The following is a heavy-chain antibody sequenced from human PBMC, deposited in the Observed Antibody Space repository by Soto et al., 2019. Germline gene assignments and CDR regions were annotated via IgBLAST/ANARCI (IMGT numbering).Heavy chain of an antibody. D-gene: IGHD1-26*01. V-gene: IGHV1-24*01. J-gene: IGHJ3*02. CDR2: FDPEDGET. CDR3: ATDRGSYETLNAFDI. Sequence: RASVKVSCKVSGCTLTELSMHWVRQAPGKGLEWMGGFDPEDGETIYAQKFQGRVTMTEDTSTDTAYMELSSLRSEDTAVYYCATDRGSYETLNAFDIWGQGTMVTVSS. CDR1: GCTLTELS.